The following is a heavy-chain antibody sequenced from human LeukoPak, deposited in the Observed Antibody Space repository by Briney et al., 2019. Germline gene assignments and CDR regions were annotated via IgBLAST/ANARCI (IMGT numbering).Heavy chain of an antibody. J-gene: IGHJ5*02. D-gene: IGHD3-22*01. CDR1: GFTFDDYA. Sequence: GGSLRLSCAASGFTFDDYAMHWVRQAPGKGLEWVSGISWNSGSIGYADSVKGRFTISRDNAKNSLYLQMNSLRAEDTAVYYCARDYDSSGYYPGPWFDPWGQGTLVTVSS. V-gene: IGHV3-9*01. CDR2: ISWNSGSI. CDR3: ARDYDSSGYYPGPWFDP.